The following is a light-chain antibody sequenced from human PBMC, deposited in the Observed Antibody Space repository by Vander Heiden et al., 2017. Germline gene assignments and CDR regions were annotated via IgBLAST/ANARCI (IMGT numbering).Light chain of an antibody. Sequence: SYELTQPPSASVSPAPTASITFSGDKLGDEYACWFQQKPGQSPVLVIYQDTKRPSGIPERFSGSNSGNTATLTISGTQAMDEADYYCQAWDSSIVVFGGGTKLTVL. CDR2: QDT. V-gene: IGLV3-1*01. CDR1: KLGDEY. J-gene: IGLJ2*01. CDR3: QAWDSSIVV.